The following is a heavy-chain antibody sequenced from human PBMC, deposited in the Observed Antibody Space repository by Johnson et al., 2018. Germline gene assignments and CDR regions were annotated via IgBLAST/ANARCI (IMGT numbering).Heavy chain of an antibody. V-gene: IGHV4-61*01. J-gene: IGHJ6*02. D-gene: IGHD3-10*01. CDR1: AGSVSSGSYY. CDR3: ARDLTLGGGVLYGFDV. Sequence: QVQLQESGPGLVKPSETLSLTCTVSAGSVSSGSYYWNWIRQSPGKGLEWIGYIYYRGRTNYNPSLESRVTISVETSKNQFSLRLTYVTAEDTAVDYCARDLTLGGGVLYGFDVWGQGTTVTVSS. CDR2: IYYRGRT.